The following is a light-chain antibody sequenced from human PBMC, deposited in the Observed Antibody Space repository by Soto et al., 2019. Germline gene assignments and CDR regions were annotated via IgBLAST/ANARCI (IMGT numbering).Light chain of an antibody. J-gene: IGLJ1*01. V-gene: IGLV2-8*01. CDR3: SSYAGSNTPYV. CDR1: SSDVGGYNY. Sequence: QSVLTQPPSASGSPGQSVTISCTGTSSDVGGYNYVSWYQQHPGKAPKLLIYEVIKRPSGVPDRFSASRSGNTASLTVSGLQAEDEADYYCSSYAGSNTPYVFGTGTKVTLL. CDR2: EVI.